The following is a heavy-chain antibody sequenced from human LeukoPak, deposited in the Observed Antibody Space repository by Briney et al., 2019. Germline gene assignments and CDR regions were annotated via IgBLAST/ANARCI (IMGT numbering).Heavy chain of an antibody. Sequence: PSETLSLTCTVSGGSISSGGYYWSWIRQHPGKGLEWIVYIYYSGSNYYNPSLKSRVTISVYTSKNLFPLTLLSVPAADTAVYYCATGNLGDYGRDAFDIWGQGTMVTVSS. CDR2: IYYSGSN. CDR1: GGSISSGGYY. D-gene: IGHD4-17*01. V-gene: IGHV4-31*03. J-gene: IGHJ3*02. CDR3: ATGNLGDYGRDAFDI.